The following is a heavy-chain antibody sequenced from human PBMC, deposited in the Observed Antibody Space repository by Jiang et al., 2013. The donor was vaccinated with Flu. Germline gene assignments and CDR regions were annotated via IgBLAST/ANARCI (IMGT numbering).Heavy chain of an antibody. V-gene: IGHV4-4*02. CDR1: GDSISVSNW. D-gene: IGHD3-22*01. CDR2: IYHDGRT. CDR3: ARENGLQHSGSSGYSYLKAFDS. J-gene: IGHJ5*01. Sequence: GPGLVKPSGTLSLTCAVSGDSISVSNWWSWVRQPPGKGLEWIGEIYHDGRTNYNPSLKSRVTMSVDKPKNQFSLKLTSLSAADTAVYFCARENGLQHSGSSGYSYLKAFDSWGQGTRVTVSS.